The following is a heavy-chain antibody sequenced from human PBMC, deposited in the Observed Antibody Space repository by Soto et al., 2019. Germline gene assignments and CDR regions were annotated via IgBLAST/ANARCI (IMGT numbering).Heavy chain of an antibody. V-gene: IGHV3-15*01. CDR3: TTFSYYYGSGRDDDY. J-gene: IGHJ4*02. Sequence: EVQLVESGGGLVQPGGSLRLSCAASGFTFSNAWMSWVRQAPGKGLEWVGRIKSKTDGGTTDYAAPVKGRFTISRDDSKNTLYLQMNSLKTEDTAVYYCTTFSYYYGSGRDDDYWGQGTLVTV. CDR2: IKSKTDGGTT. CDR1: GFTFSNAW. D-gene: IGHD3-10*01.